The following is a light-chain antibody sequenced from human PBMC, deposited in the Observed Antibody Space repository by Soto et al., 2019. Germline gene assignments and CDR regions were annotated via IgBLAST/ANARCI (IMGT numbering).Light chain of an antibody. Sequence: QPVLTQPPSASGSPGQSVTISCTGTSSDVGAYNSVSWYQQHPGKAPRLMIYEVNKRPSGVPDRFSGSKSGNMASLTVSGLQAEDEADYYCNSHGGSNNFWEFGGGTKLTVL. CDR2: EVN. CDR3: NSHGGSNNFWE. J-gene: IGLJ3*02. CDR1: SSDVGAYNS. V-gene: IGLV2-8*01.